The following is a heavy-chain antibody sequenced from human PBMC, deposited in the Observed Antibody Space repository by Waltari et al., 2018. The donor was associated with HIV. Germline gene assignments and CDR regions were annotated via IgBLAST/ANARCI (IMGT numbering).Heavy chain of an antibody. CDR1: GYTFTGYY. CDR2: FNRNSGGT. Sequence: QVQLVQSGAEVKKPGASVKVSCKASGYTFTGYYMHWVRQPPGQGLDWMGRFNRNSGGTNDARKLQGRVTMLRDTYISSAEMELSRLRSDDTAVYEWARGDYCSSTSCYINGMDVWGQGTTVTVSS. V-gene: IGHV1-2*06. D-gene: IGHD2-2*02. J-gene: IGHJ6*02. CDR3: ARGDYCSSTSCYINGMDV.